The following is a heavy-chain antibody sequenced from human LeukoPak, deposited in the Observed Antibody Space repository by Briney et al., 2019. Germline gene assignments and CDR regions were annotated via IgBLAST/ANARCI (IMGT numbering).Heavy chain of an antibody. J-gene: IGHJ4*02. CDR2: IRFDGSNR. V-gene: IGHV3-30*02. CDR1: GLTFSTFG. CDR3: AKGGYYFDY. Sequence: GGSLRLSCAASGLTFSTFGMHWVRQAPGKGLEWVAFIRFDGSNRYYAESLKGRFTISRDNSKNTLYLEMNTLRYEDTAIYCCAKGGYYFDYWGQGALVIVSS.